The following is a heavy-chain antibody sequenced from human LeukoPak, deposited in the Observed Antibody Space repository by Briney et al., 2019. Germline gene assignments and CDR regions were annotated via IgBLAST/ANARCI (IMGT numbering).Heavy chain of an antibody. D-gene: IGHD6-13*01. CDR3: AKDRTSNWYYFDY. V-gene: IGHV3-23*01. Sequence: GGSLRLSCAASGFTFSSYGMSWVRQAPGKGLEWVSAISGSGDITCSADSVKGRFTISRDNSKNTLYLQMNSLRAEDTAVYYCAKDRTSNWYYFDYWGQGILVTVSS. J-gene: IGHJ4*02. CDR2: ISGSGDIT. CDR1: GFTFSSYG.